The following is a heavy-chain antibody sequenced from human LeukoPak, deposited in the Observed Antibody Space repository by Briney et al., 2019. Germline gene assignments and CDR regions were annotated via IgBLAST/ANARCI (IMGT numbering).Heavy chain of an antibody. D-gene: IGHD3-3*02. CDR2: IYYSGST. CDR1: GGSISSDY. Sequence: PSETLSLTCTVSGGSISSDYWSWIRQPPGKGLEWIGYIYYSGSTNYNPSLKSRVTISVDTSKNQFSLKLSSVTAADTAVYYCARHWPPISRIFDYWGQGTLVTVSS. CDR3: ARHWPPISRIFDY. J-gene: IGHJ4*02. V-gene: IGHV4-59*08.